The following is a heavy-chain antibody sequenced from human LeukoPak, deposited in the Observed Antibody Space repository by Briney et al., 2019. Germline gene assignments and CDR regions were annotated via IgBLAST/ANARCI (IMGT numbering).Heavy chain of an antibody. CDR1: GGTFSNYA. J-gene: IGHJ5*02. V-gene: IGHV1-69*10. D-gene: IGHD1-26*01. CDR3: ARDVPSYTTYPNWFEP. CDR2: SIPILRMT. Sequence: GASVKVSCKPSGGTFSNYAVSWVRQAPGQGLEWLGRSIPILRMTNYAPKFQGRLTITVDKSTSTAYLALNSLISEDTAMYYCARDVPSYTTYPNWFEPWGQGTLVTVSS.